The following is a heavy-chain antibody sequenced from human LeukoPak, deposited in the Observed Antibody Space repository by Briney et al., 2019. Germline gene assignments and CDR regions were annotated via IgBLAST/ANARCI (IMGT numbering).Heavy chain of an antibody. V-gene: IGHV4-39*01. CDR1: GGSISSSSYY. Sequence: SETLSLTCTVSGGSISSSSYYWGWLRQPPGKGLEWFGSIYYSGSTYYHPSLKSRVTISVDTSKTQFSLKLSSVIAADTAVYYCARLNYYGSGSYYRGSQRAFDYWGQGTLVTVSS. J-gene: IGHJ4*02. CDR3: ARLNYYGSGSYYRGSQRAFDY. CDR2: IYYSGST. D-gene: IGHD3-10*01.